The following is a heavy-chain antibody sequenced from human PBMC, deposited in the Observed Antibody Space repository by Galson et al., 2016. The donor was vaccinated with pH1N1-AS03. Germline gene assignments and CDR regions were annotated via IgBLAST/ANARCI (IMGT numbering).Heavy chain of an antibody. CDR3: ATYGSGSRGGFDY. CDR1: GGTLSNSG. D-gene: IGHD3-10*01. V-gene: IGHV1-46*01. Sequence: SVKVSCKASGGTLSNSGISWVRQAPGQGPEWMGVIDPSIGSTTYAQKFQGRVNMTRDTATTTAYMELRSLRSDDTAVYYCATYGSGSRGGFDYWGQGALIAVSS. J-gene: IGHJ4*02. CDR2: IDPSIGST.